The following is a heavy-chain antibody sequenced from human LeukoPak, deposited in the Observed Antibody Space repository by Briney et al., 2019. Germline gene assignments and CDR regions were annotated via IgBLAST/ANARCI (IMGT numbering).Heavy chain of an antibody. V-gene: IGHV3-74*01. D-gene: IGHD6-19*01. CDR2: INTDGTVT. CDR1: GFTFSKYW. J-gene: IGHJ4*02. CDR3: ATKQWLAPPPDS. Sequence: PGGSLRLSCAASGFTFSKYWMLWVRQAPGKGLESVSRINTDGTVTTYAASVKGRFTVSRDNADKKMFLQMNSVRDEDTAVYYCATKQWLAPPPDSWGQGTPVTVSS.